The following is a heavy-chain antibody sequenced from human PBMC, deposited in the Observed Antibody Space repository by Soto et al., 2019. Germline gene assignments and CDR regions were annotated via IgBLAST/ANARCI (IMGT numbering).Heavy chain of an antibody. Sequence: TVCGGYIRRGGYYCSLNRQHPGKGLEWIGYIYYSGSTYYNPSLKSRVTISVDTSKNQFSLKLSSVTAADTAVYYCERDFPYYGSGRPNDSWGQGTLVTVSS. CDR2: IYYSGST. D-gene: IGHD3-10*01. CDR1: GGYIRRGGYY. J-gene: IGHJ4*02. CDR3: ERDFPYYGSGRPNDS. V-gene: IGHV4-31*03.